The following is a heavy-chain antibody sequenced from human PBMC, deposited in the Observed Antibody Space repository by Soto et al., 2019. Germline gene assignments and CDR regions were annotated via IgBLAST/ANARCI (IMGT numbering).Heavy chain of an antibody. D-gene: IGHD6-19*01. Sequence: LRLSCAASGFTFGSSTMSWVRQALGKGLEWVAGIGGSGISTYYADSVKGRFTISRDNSKNTLYVQMHTLRAEDTAIYYCAKGRRTSGWLLDYWGQGTLVTVSS. V-gene: IGHV3-23*01. CDR3: AKGRRTSGWLLDY. CDR2: IGGSGIST. CDR1: GFTFGSST. J-gene: IGHJ4*02.